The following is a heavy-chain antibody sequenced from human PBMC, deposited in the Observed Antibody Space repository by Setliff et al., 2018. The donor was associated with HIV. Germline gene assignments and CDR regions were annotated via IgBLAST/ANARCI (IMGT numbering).Heavy chain of an antibody. CDR2: ISGSGAKT. CDR3: ARVGYRVAAGWGRDFDF. J-gene: IGHJ4*02. CDR1: GFTFSSFA. V-gene: IGHV3-23*01. D-gene: IGHD6-13*01. Sequence: GGSLRLSCVASGFTFSSFAMSWVRQTPRKGLEWVSGISGSGAKTYYADSVKGRFTISRDNSNYTMYLQMNTLRVEDTAVYYCARVGYRVAAGWGRDFDFWGRGTLVTVSS.